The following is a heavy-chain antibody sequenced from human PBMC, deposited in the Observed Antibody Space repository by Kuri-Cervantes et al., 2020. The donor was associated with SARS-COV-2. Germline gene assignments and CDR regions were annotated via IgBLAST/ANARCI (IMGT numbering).Heavy chain of an antibody. J-gene: IGHJ4*02. Sequence: GSLRLSCAVSGYSISSGYYWGWIRQPPGKGLEWIGSIYHSGSTYYNPSLKSRVTISVDTSKNQFSLKLSSVTAADTAVYYCARAPPRRYGDYGIDYWGQGTLVTVSS. CDR2: IYHSGST. V-gene: IGHV4-38-2*01. CDR1: GYSISSGYY. D-gene: IGHD4-17*01. CDR3: ARAPPRRYGDYGIDY.